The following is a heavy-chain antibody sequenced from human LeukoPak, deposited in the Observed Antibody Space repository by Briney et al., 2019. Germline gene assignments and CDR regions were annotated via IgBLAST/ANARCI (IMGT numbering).Heavy chain of an antibody. CDR3: ARVDYGDYAGEDY. Sequence: GGSLRLSCAASGFTVSTNFMNWVRQAPGKGLEWVSVIYTDGSTYYADSVKGRFTISRDKSKDTLYLQMNSLRVEDTAVYYCARVDYGDYAGEDYWGQGTLVTVSS. CDR1: GFTVSTNF. V-gene: IGHV3-66*01. CDR2: IYTDGST. D-gene: IGHD4-17*01. J-gene: IGHJ4*02.